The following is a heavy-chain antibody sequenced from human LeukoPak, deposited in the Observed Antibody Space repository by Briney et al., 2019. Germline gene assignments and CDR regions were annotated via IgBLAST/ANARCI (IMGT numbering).Heavy chain of an antibody. CDR3: ASEPGGDDYYYYGMDV. D-gene: IGHD2-21*02. CDR1: GGSISGYY. CDR2: IYYSGST. V-gene: IGHV4-59*01. J-gene: IGHJ6*02. Sequence: PSETLSLTCTVSGGSISGYYWNWIRQPPGKGLEWIGYIYYSGSTNYNPSLKSRVTISVDTSKNQFSLKLSSVTAADTAVYYCASEPGGDDYYYYGMDVWGQGTTVTVSS.